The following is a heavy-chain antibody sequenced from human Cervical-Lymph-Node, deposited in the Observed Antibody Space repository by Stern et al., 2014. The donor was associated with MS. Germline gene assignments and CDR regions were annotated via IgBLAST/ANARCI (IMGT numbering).Heavy chain of an antibody. J-gene: IGHJ4*02. CDR2: TIPMFAST. CDR3: ARDRNGEGVMAY. Sequence: VQLLESGPEVKKPGSSEKVSCKASGGSFKTYAITWVRQAPGQGPEWMGGTIPMFASTNIAQRFQGRVTITADESTNTAYMEMRSLRTEDTAVYYCARDRNGEGVMAYWGQGTLVTVSS. D-gene: IGHD3-16*01. V-gene: IGHV1-69*01. CDR1: GGSFKTYA.